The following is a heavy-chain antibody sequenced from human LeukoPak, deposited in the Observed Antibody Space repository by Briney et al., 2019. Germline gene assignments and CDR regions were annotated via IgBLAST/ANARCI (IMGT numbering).Heavy chain of an antibody. Sequence: PGGSLRLSCAASGFTFSSYWMSWVRQAPGKGLEWVANIKQDGSEEYYVDSVTGRFTISRDNAKNSLYLQMNSLRAEDTAVYYCARDRSGYPFDYWGQGTLVTVSP. V-gene: IGHV3-7*04. CDR2: IKQDGSEE. CDR1: GFTFSSYW. CDR3: ARDRSGYPFDY. J-gene: IGHJ4*02. D-gene: IGHD5-12*01.